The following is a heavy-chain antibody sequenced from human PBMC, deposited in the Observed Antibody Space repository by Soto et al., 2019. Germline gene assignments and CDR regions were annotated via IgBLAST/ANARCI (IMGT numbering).Heavy chain of an antibody. Sequence: QLHLQESGPGLVKPSETLSLTCTVSGGSISSSSYYWGWIRQPPGKGLEWIGNVYYGGSTYYNPSLNSRVTMSVETSKSQFSLKLSSVTAADTAVYYCAGGDYYLSSGYFFYYYTMDVWGQGSTVTVSS. CDR2: VYYGGST. D-gene: IGHD3-22*01. J-gene: IGHJ6*02. V-gene: IGHV4-39*01. CDR1: GGSISSSSYY. CDR3: AGGDYYLSSGYFFYYYTMDV.